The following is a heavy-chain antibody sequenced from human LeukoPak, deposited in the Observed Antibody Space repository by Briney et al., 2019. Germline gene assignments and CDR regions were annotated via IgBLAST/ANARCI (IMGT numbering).Heavy chain of an antibody. D-gene: IGHD1-7*01. J-gene: IGHJ4*02. CDR2: ISYDGSNK. Sequence: PGGSLRLSCAASGFTFSSYAMHWVRQAPGKGLGWVAVISYDGSNKYYADSVKGRFTISRDNSKNTLYLQMNSLRAEDTAVYYCASHWNYEGKDGFDYWGQGTLVTVSS. CDR1: GFTFSSYA. V-gene: IGHV3-30-3*01. CDR3: ASHWNYEGKDGFDY.